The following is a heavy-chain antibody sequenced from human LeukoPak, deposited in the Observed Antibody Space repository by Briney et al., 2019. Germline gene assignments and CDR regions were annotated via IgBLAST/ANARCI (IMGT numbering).Heavy chain of an antibody. D-gene: IGHD1-26*01. V-gene: IGHV4-59*06. CDR3: ASSGSRGFDC. Sequence: PSETLSLTCAVYGGSFSGYDWSWIRQPPGKGLEWIGYISYSGNTYYNPSLKSRISISVDTSKNQFSLKLNSLTVADTAVYYCASSGSRGFDCWGQGTLVTVSS. CDR1: GGSFSGYD. J-gene: IGHJ4*02. CDR2: ISYSGNT.